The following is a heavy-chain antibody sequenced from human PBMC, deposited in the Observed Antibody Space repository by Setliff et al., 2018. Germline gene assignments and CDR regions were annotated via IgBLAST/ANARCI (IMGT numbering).Heavy chain of an antibody. V-gene: IGHV3-7*03. D-gene: IGHD2-8*01. CDR3: VRGHCTTISCFRDH. CDR2: IKQDGSEK. CDR1: GFTFINFW. J-gene: IGHJ4*02. Sequence: PGGSLRLSCAASGFTFINFWMSWVRQAPGTGLGWLASIKQDGSEKFYVDSVKGRFTISRDNAKNSLYLQSKNLRAEDKAVYYCVRGHCTTISCFRDHWGQGIMVTVSS.